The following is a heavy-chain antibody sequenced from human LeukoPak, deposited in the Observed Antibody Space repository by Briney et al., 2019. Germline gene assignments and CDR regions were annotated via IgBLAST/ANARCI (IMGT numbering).Heavy chain of an antibody. CDR2: ISWDGSTT. CDR3: AKKANGLYFDF. D-gene: IGHD1-1*01. CDR1: GFTFDDNA. V-gene: IGHV3-43D*03. J-gene: IGHJ4*02. Sequence: GSLRLSCEASGFTFDDNAMHWVRQAQGKGLEWVSLISWDGSTTSYAESVKGRFTISRHNSKDSLYLQMSSLRAEDTALYYCAKKANGLYFDFWGQGTLVTVSS.